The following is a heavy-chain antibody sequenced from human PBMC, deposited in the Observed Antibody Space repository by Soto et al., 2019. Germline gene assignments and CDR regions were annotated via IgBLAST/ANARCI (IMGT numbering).Heavy chain of an antibody. V-gene: IGHV4-30-4*01. CDR3: ARVPSPFDYYYAMDV. D-gene: IGHD3-16*01. CDR2: IFSSGTT. CDR1: DDSISSGNKY. J-gene: IGHJ6*02. Sequence: PSETLSLTCTVSDDSISSGNKYWSWIRQAPGKGLEWIGYIFSSGTTYYNPSLKSRLTMSLDTSQNQFSLRLASVTDADSAAYYCARVPSPFDYYYAMDVWGQGTTVTVSS.